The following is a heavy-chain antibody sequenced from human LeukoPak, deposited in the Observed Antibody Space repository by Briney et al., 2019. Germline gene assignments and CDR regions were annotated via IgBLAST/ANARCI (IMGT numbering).Heavy chain of an antibody. V-gene: IGHV1-46*01. CDR1: GYTFTSYY. D-gene: IGHD3-9*01. J-gene: IGHJ4*02. Sequence: ASVKVSCKASGYTFTSYYMHWVRQAPGKGLEWMGIINPSGGSTRYAQKFQGRVTMTRDTSTSTVFMELSSLRSEDTAVYYCARRSLTGSEGVDYWGQGTLATVSS. CDR2: INPSGGST. CDR3: ARRSLTGSEGVDY.